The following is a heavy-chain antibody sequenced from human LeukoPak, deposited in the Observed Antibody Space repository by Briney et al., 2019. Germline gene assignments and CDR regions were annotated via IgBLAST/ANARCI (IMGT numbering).Heavy chain of an antibody. CDR3: ARGSTMVWGVILGY. J-gene: IGHJ4*02. Sequence: ASVKVSCKASGYTFTSYDINWVRQATGQGLEWMGWMNPNSGNTGYAQKFQGRVTMTRNTSISTAYMELSSLRSEDTAVYYCARGSTMVWGVILGYWGQGTLVTVSS. V-gene: IGHV1-8*01. D-gene: IGHD3-10*01. CDR1: GYTFTSYD. CDR2: MNPNSGNT.